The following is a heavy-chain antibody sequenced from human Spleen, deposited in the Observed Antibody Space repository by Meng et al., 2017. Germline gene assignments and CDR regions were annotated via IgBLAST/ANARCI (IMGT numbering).Heavy chain of an antibody. CDR1: DFTFSSYS. J-gene: IGHJ4*02. V-gene: IGHV3-30*01. CDR3: ARDWGAWGYGYYFDY. CDR2: ISFDGSNK. Sequence: GGSLRLSCAVSDFTFSSYSMHWVRQAPGKGLEWVAVISFDGSNKYYVDSVKGRFTISRDNSKNTLYLQINSLRVEDTAVYYCARDWGAWGYGYYFDYWGQGTLVTVSS. D-gene: IGHD3-16*01.